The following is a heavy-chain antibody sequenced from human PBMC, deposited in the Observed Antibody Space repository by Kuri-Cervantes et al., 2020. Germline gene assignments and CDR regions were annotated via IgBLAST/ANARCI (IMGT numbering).Heavy chain of an antibody. CDR1: GGSISSGGYY. Sequence: SETLSLTCTVSGGSISSGGYYWSWIRQPPGKGLEWIGEINHSGSTNYNPSLKSRVTISVDTSKNQFSLKVSSVTAADTAVYYCARGSLERAYWGQGTLVTVSS. CDR3: ARGSLERAY. V-gene: IGHV4-39*07. D-gene: IGHD1-1*01. J-gene: IGHJ4*02. CDR2: INHSGST.